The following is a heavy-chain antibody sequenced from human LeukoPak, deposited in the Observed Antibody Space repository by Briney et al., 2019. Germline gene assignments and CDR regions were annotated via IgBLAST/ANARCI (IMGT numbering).Heavy chain of an antibody. V-gene: IGHV4-34*01. CDR1: GGSFSGYY. Sequence: PSETLSLTCAVCGGSFSGYYWSWIRQPPGKGLEWIGEINHSGSTNYNPSLKSRVTISVDTSKNQFSLKLSSVTAADTAVYYCARGRFYYDSSGTNYYFDYWGQGTLVTVSS. CDR2: INHSGST. J-gene: IGHJ4*02. D-gene: IGHD3-22*01. CDR3: ARGRFYYDSSGTNYYFDY.